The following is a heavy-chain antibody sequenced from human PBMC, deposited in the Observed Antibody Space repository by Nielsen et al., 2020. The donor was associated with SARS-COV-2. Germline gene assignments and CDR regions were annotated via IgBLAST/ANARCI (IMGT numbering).Heavy chain of an antibody. CDR3: ARGIPGYNSGWYVWYFDL. J-gene: IGHJ2*01. CDR1: GGSVTSGSYY. Sequence: SETLSLTCTISGGSVTSGSYYWSWIRQPPGKGLEWIGYIYHSGTTNYNPSLKSRVTISIDTSKTQFSLKLNSVAAADTAVYFCARGIPGYNSGWYVWYFDLWGRGTLVTVSS. V-gene: IGHV4-61*01. CDR2: IYHSGTT. D-gene: IGHD6-19*01.